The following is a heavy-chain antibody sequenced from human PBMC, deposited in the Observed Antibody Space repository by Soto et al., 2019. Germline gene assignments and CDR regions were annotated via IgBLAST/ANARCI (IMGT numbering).Heavy chain of an antibody. D-gene: IGHD3-22*01. CDR2: IYYSGST. J-gene: IGHJ6*02. CDR3: ARGRITMIVVVPMDV. Sequence: PSETLSLTCTVSGGSVSSGSYYWSWIRQPPGKGLEWIGYIYYSGSTNYNPSLKSRVTISVDTSKNQFSLKLSSVTAADTAVYYCARGRITMIVVVPMDVWGQGTTVTVSS. V-gene: IGHV4-61*01. CDR1: GGSVSSGSYY.